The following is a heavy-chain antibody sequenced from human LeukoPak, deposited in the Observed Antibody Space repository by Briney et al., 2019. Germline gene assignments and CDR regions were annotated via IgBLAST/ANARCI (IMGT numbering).Heavy chain of an antibody. V-gene: IGHV3-21*01. CDR3: ARYSGYDSWWFDP. CDR1: GFTFSSYS. CDR2: ISSSSSYI. D-gene: IGHD5-12*01. J-gene: IGHJ5*02. Sequence: GWSLRLSCAASGFTFSSYSMNWVRQAPGKGLEWVSSISSSSSYIYYADSVKGRFTISRDNAKNSLYLQMNSLRAEDTAVYYCARYSGYDSWWFDPWGQGTLVTVSS.